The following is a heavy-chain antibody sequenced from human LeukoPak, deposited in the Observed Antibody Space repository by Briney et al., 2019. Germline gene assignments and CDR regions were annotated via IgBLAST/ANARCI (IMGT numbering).Heavy chain of an antibody. J-gene: IGHJ4*02. V-gene: IGHV4-30-4*01. CDR1: GGSISSGDSY. Sequence: PSETLSLTCSVSGGSISSGDSYWSWIRQPPGKGLEWIGYIYYSGSTYYNPSLKSRVTISVDTSKNQFSLKLSSVTAADTAVYYCAREETFYYDSSGFDYWGQGTLVTVSS. CDR2: IYYSGST. CDR3: AREETFYYDSSGFDY. D-gene: IGHD3-22*01.